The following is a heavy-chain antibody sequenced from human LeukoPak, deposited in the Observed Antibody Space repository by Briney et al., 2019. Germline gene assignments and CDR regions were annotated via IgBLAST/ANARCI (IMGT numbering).Heavy chain of an antibody. CDR3: ARGLAARMFYYYYYMDV. J-gene: IGHJ6*03. V-gene: IGHV1-8*03. CDR1: GYTLTELS. Sequence: ASVKVSCKVSGYTLTELSMHWVRQATGQGLEWMGWMNPNSGNTGYAQKFQGRVTITRNTSISTAYMELSSLRSEDTAVYYCARGLAARMFYYYYYMDVWGKGTTVTVSS. D-gene: IGHD6-6*01. CDR2: MNPNSGNT.